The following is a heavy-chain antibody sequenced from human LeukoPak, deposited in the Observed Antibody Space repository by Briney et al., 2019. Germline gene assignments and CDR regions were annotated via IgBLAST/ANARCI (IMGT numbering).Heavy chain of an antibody. J-gene: IGHJ3*02. Sequence: ASVKISCKASGYTFNGYYIHLVRQAPGQGPEWIGWNKPHSGGTNYAQKFQGRVTMPSDTSISKAYMELSRLRYDDAAVYYCASIGDSLGSAFDIWGQGTMVTVSS. D-gene: IGHD3-10*01. CDR1: GYTFNGYY. V-gene: IGHV1-2*02. CDR2: NKPHSGGT. CDR3: ASIGDSLGSAFDI.